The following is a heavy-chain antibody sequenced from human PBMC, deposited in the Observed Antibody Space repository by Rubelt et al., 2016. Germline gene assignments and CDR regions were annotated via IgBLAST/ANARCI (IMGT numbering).Heavy chain of an antibody. V-gene: IGHV1-18*01. Sequence: QVQLVQSGAEVKKPGSSVKVSCKASGGTFSSYGISWVRQAPGQGLEWMGWISAYNGNTNYAQKLQGRVTMTTDTSTSTAYMELRSLSSDDTAVYYCAREGYSSGWYYFDYWGQGTLVTVSS. J-gene: IGHJ4*02. CDR3: AREGYSSGWYYFDY. CDR2: ISAYNGNT. D-gene: IGHD6-19*01. CDR1: GGTFSSYG.